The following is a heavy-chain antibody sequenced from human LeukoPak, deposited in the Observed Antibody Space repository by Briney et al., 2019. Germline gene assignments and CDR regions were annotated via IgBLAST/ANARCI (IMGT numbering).Heavy chain of an antibody. CDR3: AKSGGYGLIDY. D-gene: IGHD1-26*01. J-gene: IGHJ4*01. V-gene: IGHV4-59*08. CDR2: IYYSGST. CDR1: GGSISSYY. Sequence: SETLSLTCTVSGGSISSYYWSWIRQPPGKGLEWIGYIYYSGSTNYNPSLKSRVTISVDTSKNQVSLKLNSVTAADSAMYYCAKSGGYGLIDYWGQGTLVTVSS.